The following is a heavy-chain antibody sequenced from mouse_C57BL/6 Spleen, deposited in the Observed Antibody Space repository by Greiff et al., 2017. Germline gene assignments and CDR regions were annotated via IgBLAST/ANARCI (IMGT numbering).Heavy chain of an antibody. V-gene: IGHV5-6*01. Sequence: EVHLLQSGGDLVKPGASLKISCAASGFTFTSYCMSWVRQTPGKRLEWVATISRGGSYTYYPDSVKGRFTITRDNASNTLYLQLSSLTSEDAAMYYCAGERDYDGGMDYWGQGTSVTVSS. D-gene: IGHD2-4*01. CDR3: AGERDYDGGMDY. J-gene: IGHJ4*01. CDR2: ISRGGSYT. CDR1: GFTFTSYC.